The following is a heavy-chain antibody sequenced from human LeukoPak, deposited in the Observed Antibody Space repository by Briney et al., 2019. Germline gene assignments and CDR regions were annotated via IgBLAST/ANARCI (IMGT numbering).Heavy chain of an antibody. Sequence: GASVKVCCKASGYTFTGYYMHWVRQAPGQGLEWMGWINPNSGGTNYAQKFQGRVTMTRDTSISTAYMELSRLRSDDTAVYYCATKYCGGGSCYSGYYYYYMDAWGKGTTVTVSS. D-gene: IGHD2-15*01. J-gene: IGHJ6*03. V-gene: IGHV1-2*02. CDR1: GYTFTGYY. CDR2: INPNSGGT. CDR3: ATKYCGGGSCYSGYYYYYMDA.